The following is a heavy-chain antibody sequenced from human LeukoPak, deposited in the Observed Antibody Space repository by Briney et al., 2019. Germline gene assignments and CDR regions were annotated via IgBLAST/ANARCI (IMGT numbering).Heavy chain of an antibody. CDR3: ARDVYDYVWGSYRQN. Sequence: GRSLRLSCAASGFTFSSYGMHWVRQAPGKGLEWVAVISYDGSNKYYADSVKGRFTISRDNAKNSLYLQMNSLRAEDTAVYYCARDVYDYVWGSYRQNWGQGTPAPVSS. CDR2: ISYDGSNK. D-gene: IGHD3-16*02. J-gene: IGHJ4*02. CDR1: GFTFSSYG. V-gene: IGHV3-30*03.